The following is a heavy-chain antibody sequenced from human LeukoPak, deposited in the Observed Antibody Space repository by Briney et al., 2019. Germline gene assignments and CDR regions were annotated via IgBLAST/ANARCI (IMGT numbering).Heavy chain of an antibody. CDR3: AKDSGSMVRGVFTTH. CDR2: IYSGGST. J-gene: IGHJ4*02. D-gene: IGHD3-10*01. CDR1: GFTVSSNY. Sequence: GGSLRLSCAVSGFTVSSNYMSWVRQAPGKGLEWVSVIYSGGSTYYADSVKGRFTISRDNSKNTLYLQMNSLRAEDTAVYYCAKDSGSMVRGVFTTHWGQGTLVTVSS. V-gene: IGHV3-53*01.